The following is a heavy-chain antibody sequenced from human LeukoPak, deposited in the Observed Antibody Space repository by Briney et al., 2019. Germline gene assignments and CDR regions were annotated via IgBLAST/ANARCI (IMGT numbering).Heavy chain of an antibody. CDR2: ISSSSSYI. J-gene: IGHJ6*02. CDR3: ARELILDDSSGYYHNYYYYYGMDV. V-gene: IGHV3-21*01. CDR1: GFTFSSYA. D-gene: IGHD3-22*01. Sequence: PGGSLRLSCAASGFTFSSYAMSWVRQAPGKGLEWVSSISSSSSYIYYADSVKGRFTISRDNAKNSLYLQMNSLRAEDTAVYYCARELILDDSSGYYHNYYYYYGMDVWGQGTTVTVSS.